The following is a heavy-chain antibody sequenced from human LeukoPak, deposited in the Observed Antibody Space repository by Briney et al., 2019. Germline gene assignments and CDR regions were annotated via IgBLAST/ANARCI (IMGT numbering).Heavy chain of an antibody. D-gene: IGHD2-21*01. CDR1: GFTFSSYA. J-gene: IGHJ4*02. Sequence: PGGSLRLSCAPSGFTFSSYAMSWVRQAPGEGREWVSAISGSGGSTYYADCVKGRFTISRDNSENTLYLQMNSLRAEDTAVYYCAKGSGEVVIADEDYWGQGTLVTVSS. V-gene: IGHV3-23*01. CDR3: AKGSGEVVIADEDY. CDR2: ISGSGGST.